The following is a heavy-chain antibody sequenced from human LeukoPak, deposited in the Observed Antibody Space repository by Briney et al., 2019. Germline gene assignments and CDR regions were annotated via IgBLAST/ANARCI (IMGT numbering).Heavy chain of an antibody. Sequence: PSETLSLTCALYGGSLSGYYWSWIRQPPGKGLEWIGEINHSGITNYNPSLRSRVTVSVDTSKNQFSLKLSSVTAADTAVYYCARHYYDNSGFLSYFDYWGQGTLVTVSS. D-gene: IGHD3-22*01. CDR3: ARHYYDNSGFLSYFDY. J-gene: IGHJ4*02. CDR2: INHSGIT. V-gene: IGHV4-34*01. CDR1: GGSLSGYY.